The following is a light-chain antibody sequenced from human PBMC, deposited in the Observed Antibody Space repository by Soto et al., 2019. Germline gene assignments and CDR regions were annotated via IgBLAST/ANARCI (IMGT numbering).Light chain of an antibody. Sequence: QSALTQPRSVSGSPGQSVTISCTGTGNDVGAYNYVSWYQQYPGKAPKLMIYEVTHRPSGVSNRFSGSKSGNTASLTISGLQAEDEANYYCSSYRSTSVYVFGTGTKLTVL. CDR3: SSYRSTSVYV. CDR2: EVT. CDR1: GNDVGAYNY. V-gene: IGLV2-14*01. J-gene: IGLJ1*01.